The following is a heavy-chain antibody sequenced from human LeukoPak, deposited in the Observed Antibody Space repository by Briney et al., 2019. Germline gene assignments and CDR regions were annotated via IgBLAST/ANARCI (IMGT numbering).Heavy chain of an antibody. D-gene: IGHD1-26*01. CDR3: ARRWELSIGAQCLDY. CDR2: INHSGST. CDR1: GGSFNTNLYY. V-gene: IGHV4-34*01. J-gene: IGHJ4*02. Sequence: PSETLSLTCTVFGGSFNTNLYYWAWFRQPPGKGLEWIGEINHSGSTNYNPSLKSRVTISVDTSKNQFSLKLSSVTAADTAVYYCARRWELSIGAQCLDYWGQGTLVTVSS.